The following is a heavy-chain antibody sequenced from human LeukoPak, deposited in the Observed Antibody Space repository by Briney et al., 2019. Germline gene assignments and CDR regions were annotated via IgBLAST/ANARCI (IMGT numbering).Heavy chain of an antibody. Sequence: GGSLRLSCAASGFTFSSYALSWVRQAPGKGLEWVSAISGSGGSTYYADSVKGRFTISRDNSQNTLYLQMNSLRVEDTAVYYCAKSRSSWYVTHFDYWGQGTLVTVSS. J-gene: IGHJ4*02. D-gene: IGHD6-13*01. CDR1: GFTFSSYA. CDR2: ISGSGGST. V-gene: IGHV3-23*01. CDR3: AKSRSSWYVTHFDY.